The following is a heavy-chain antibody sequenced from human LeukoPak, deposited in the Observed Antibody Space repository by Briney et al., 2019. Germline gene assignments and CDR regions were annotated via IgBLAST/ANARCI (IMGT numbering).Heavy chain of an antibody. CDR2: INSDGSST. CDR3: AKLFAGVDYGDYANAGTAMDDYYYYMDV. Sequence: GGSLRLSCAASGFTFSSYWMHWVRQAPGKGLVWVSDINSDGSSTSYADSAKGRFTISRDNSKNTLYLQMNSLRAEDTAVYYCAKLFAGVDYGDYANAGTAMDDYYYYMDVWGQGTTVTVSS. J-gene: IGHJ6*03. V-gene: IGHV3-74*01. CDR1: GFTFSSYW. D-gene: IGHD4-17*01.